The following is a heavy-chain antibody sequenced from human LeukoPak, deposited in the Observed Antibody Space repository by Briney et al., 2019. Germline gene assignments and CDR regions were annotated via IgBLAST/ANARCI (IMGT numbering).Heavy chain of an antibody. D-gene: IGHD5-12*01. CDR3: AKDDSGIRFDY. CDR1: GFTFSSYA. V-gene: IGHV3-23*01. Sequence: GGSLRLSCSASGFTFSSYAMSWVRQAPGKGLEWVSAISGSGGTKYYTDSVKGRFTISRDNSKNTLYLQMNSLRAEDTAVYYCAKDDSGIRFDYWGQGTLVTVSS. J-gene: IGHJ4*02. CDR2: ISGSGGTK.